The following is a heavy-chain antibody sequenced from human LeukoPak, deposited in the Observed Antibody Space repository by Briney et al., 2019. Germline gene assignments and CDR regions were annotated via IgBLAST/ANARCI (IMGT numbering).Heavy chain of an antibody. CDR2: ISAYNGNT. V-gene: IGHV1-18*01. CDR1: GYTFTSYG. CDR3: ARISPSLSCSGGRCYDY. Sequence: ASVKVSCKASGYTFTSYGISWVRQAPGQGLEWMGWISAYNGNTNYAQKLQGRVTMTTDTSTSTAYMELRSLRSDDTAVYYCARISPSLSCSGGRCYDYWGQGTLVTVSS. D-gene: IGHD2-15*01. J-gene: IGHJ4*02.